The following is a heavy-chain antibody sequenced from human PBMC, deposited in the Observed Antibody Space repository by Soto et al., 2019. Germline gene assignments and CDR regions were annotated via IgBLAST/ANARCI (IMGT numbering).Heavy chain of an antibody. J-gene: IGHJ5*02. CDR3: ARAIYGSGSYYNGYWFDP. CDR2: ISAYNGNT. D-gene: IGHD3-10*01. CDR1: GYTFTSYG. Sequence: ASVKVSCKASGYTFTSYGISWVRQAPGQGLEWMGWISAYNGNTNYAQKLQGRVTMTTDTSTGTAYMELRSLRSDDTAVYYCARAIYGSGSYYNGYWFDPWGQGTLVTVSS. V-gene: IGHV1-18*01.